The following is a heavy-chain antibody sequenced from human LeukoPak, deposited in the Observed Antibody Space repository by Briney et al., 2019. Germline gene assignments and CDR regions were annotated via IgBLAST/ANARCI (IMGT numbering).Heavy chain of an antibody. D-gene: IGHD6-19*01. V-gene: IGHV4-59*01. CDR1: GGSISSYY. CDR3: ARVGSSGWYSGDY. Sequence: TSGTLSLTCTVSGGSISSYYWSWIRQPPGKGLEWIGYIYYSGSTNYNPSLKSRVTISVDTSKNQFSLKLSSVTAADTAVYYCARVGSSGWYSGDYWGQGTLVTVSS. J-gene: IGHJ4*02. CDR2: IYYSGST.